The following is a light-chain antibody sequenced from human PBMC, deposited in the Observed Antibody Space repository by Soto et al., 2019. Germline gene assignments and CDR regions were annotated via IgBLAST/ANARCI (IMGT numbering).Light chain of an antibody. CDR3: QQHGNSPRT. CDR2: AAS. CDR1: QSVSSSH. V-gene: IGKV3-20*01. Sequence: EIVLTQSPGTLSLSPGERATLSCRASQSVSSSHLAWYQQKPGQAPRLLIYAASSRATGIPDRFSGSGSGTDFTLTISRLEPEDFAVYYCQQHGNSPRTFGQGTKVETK. J-gene: IGKJ1*01.